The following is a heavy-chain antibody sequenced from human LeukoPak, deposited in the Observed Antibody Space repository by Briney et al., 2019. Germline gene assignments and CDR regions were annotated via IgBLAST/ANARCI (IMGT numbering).Heavy chain of an antibody. V-gene: IGHV1-18*01. CDR2: VTSYNGDT. CDR3: VKDWNILTGRNCFDP. Sequence: GASVKVSCKASGYTFTSYGISWVRQAPGQGLEWMGWVTSYNGDTNYAQKFQGRVTMSADTATSTAYMELRSLRFDDTAIYYCVKDWNILTGRNCFDPWGQGTLVTVSS. D-gene: IGHD3-9*01. J-gene: IGHJ5*02. CDR1: GYTFTSYG.